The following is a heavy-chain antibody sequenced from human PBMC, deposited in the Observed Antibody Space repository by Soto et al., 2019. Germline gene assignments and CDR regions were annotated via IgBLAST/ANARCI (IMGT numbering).Heavy chain of an antibody. J-gene: IGHJ4*02. CDR2: IYYSGST. V-gene: IGHV4-31*03. D-gene: IGHD3-22*01. Sequence: QVQLQESGPGLVKPSQTLSLSCTVSGGSISSGGYYWSWIRQHPGKGLEWIGYIYYSGSTYYNPSLKSRVTISVDTSKNQFSLKLSSVTAADTAVYYCARSIVLPYYFDYWGQGTLVTVSS. CDR1: GGSISSGGYY. CDR3: ARSIVLPYYFDY.